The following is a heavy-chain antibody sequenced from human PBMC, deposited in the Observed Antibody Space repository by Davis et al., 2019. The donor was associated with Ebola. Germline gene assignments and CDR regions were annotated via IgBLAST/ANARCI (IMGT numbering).Heavy chain of an antibody. Sequence: MPSETLSLTCTVSGYSISSGYYWGWIRQPPGKGLEWIGSIYHSGSTYYNPSLKSRVTISVDTSKNQFSLKLSSVTAADTAVYYCARARYYGMDVWGKGTTVTVSS. J-gene: IGHJ6*04. CDR2: IYHSGST. V-gene: IGHV4-38-2*02. CDR1: GYSISSGYY. CDR3: ARARYYGMDV.